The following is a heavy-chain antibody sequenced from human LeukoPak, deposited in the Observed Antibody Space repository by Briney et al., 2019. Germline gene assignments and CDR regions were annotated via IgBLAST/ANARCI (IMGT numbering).Heavy chain of an antibody. V-gene: IGHV4-34*01. CDR3: ARASGYYPFDY. CDR1: GVSFSGYY. J-gene: IGHJ4*02. D-gene: IGHD3-22*01. Sequence: SETLSLTCAVYGVSFSGYYWSWIRQPPGKGLEWIGEINHSGSTNYNPSLKSRVTISVDTSKNQFSLKLSSVTAADTAVYYCARASGYYPFDYWGQGTLVTVSS. CDR2: INHSGST.